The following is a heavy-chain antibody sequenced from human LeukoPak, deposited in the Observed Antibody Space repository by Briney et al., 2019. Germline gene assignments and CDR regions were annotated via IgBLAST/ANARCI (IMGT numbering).Heavy chain of an antibody. J-gene: IGHJ4*02. Sequence: SVKVSCKASGGTFSSYAISWVRQAPGQGLEWMGGIIPIFGTANYAQKFQGRVTITADESTSTAYMELSSLRSEDTAVYYCARGEEVDYYGSGSYYKFFDYWGQGTLVTVSS. CDR1: GGTFSSYA. CDR3: ARGEEVDYYGSGSYYKFFDY. D-gene: IGHD3-10*01. CDR2: IIPIFGTA. V-gene: IGHV1-69*13.